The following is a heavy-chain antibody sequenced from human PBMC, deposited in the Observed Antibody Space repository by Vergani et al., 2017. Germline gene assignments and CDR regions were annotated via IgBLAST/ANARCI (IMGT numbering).Heavy chain of an antibody. CDR1: GFTFSSYW. CDR3: ARDYYGSAEFDY. Sequence: EVQLVESGGGLVQPGGSLRLSCAASGFTFSSYWMHWVRQAQGQGLVWVSRINSDGSSTSYADSVKGRFTISRDNSKNTLYLQMNSLRAEDTAVYYCARDYYGSAEFDYWGQGTLVTVSS. V-gene: IGHV3-74*01. CDR2: INSDGSST. D-gene: IGHD3-10*01. J-gene: IGHJ4*02.